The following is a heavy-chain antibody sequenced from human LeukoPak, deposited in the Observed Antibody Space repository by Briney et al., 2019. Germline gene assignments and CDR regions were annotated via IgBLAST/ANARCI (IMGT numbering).Heavy chain of an antibody. D-gene: IGHD4-17*01. Sequence: PSETLSLTCTVSGGSISSSSYYWGWIRQPPGKGLEWIGSIYYSGSTYYNPSLKSRVTISVDTSKNQFSLKLSSVTAADTAVYYCARGTLYGDPNWFDPWGQGTLVTVSS. V-gene: IGHV4-39*07. J-gene: IGHJ5*02. CDR2: IYYSGST. CDR3: ARGTLYGDPNWFDP. CDR1: GGSISSSSYY.